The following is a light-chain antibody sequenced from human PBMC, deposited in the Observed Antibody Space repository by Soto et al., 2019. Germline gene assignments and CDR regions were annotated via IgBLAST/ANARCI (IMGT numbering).Light chain of an antibody. J-gene: IGLJ3*02. CDR1: SSDIGHADL. CDR2: EVN. CDR3: TSTITNYLVIL. Sequence: QSALTQPPSVSGSPGQSVTISCTGTSSDIGHADLVSWYQQSPGTAPKLMIYEVNNRPSCVPDRFSRSQSGNTAALTISGLHPEDEADYYCTSTITNYLVILFGAGTKLTVL. V-gene: IGLV2-18*02.